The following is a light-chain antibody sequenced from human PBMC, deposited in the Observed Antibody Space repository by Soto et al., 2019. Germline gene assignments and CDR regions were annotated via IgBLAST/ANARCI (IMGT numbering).Light chain of an antibody. J-gene: IGLJ2*01. Sequence: QSVLTQPPSSSGTPGQRVTISCSASSSNLGINPVSWYQQFPGTAPKLLIYRNNHRPSGVPDRFSGSKSGTSASLAISGRQPEDAADYYCAAWDDRLSGPLFGGGTKLTVL. V-gene: IGLV1-44*01. CDR3: AAWDDRLSGPL. CDR2: RNN. CDR1: SSNLGINP.